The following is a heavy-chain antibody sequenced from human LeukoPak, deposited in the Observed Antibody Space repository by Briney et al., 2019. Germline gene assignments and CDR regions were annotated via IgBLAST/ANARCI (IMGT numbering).Heavy chain of an antibody. CDR1: GYTFTSYG. Sequence: ASVKVSCKASGYTFTSYGISWVRQAPGQGLEWMGWISAYNGNTNYAQKLQGRVTMTTDTSTSTAYMELRSLRSDPTAVYYCARGRGYCSSTSCQLTDYWGQGTLVTVSS. CDR2: ISAYNGNT. V-gene: IGHV1-18*01. CDR3: ARGRGYCSSTSCQLTDY. D-gene: IGHD2-2*01. J-gene: IGHJ4*02.